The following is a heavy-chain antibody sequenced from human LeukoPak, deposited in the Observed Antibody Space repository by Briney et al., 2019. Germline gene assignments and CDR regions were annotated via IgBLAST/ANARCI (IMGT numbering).Heavy chain of an antibody. Sequence: GGSLRLSCAASEFTFSNYKMNWVRQAPGKGLEWVSGISWNSGSIGYADSVKGRFTISRDNAKNSLYLQMNSLRAEDAGLYYCARDAHSSSWYQDYWGQATLVTVSS. CDR2: ISWNSGSI. CDR3: ARDAHSSSWYQDY. J-gene: IGHJ4*02. V-gene: IGHV3-48*04. D-gene: IGHD6-13*01. CDR1: EFTFSNYK.